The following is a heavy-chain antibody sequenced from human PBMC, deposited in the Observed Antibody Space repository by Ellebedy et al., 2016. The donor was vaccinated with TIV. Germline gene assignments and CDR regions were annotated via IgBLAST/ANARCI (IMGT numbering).Heavy chain of an antibody. CDR3: LGFLSN. D-gene: IGHD3-16*01. CDR2: INHSGTT. Sequence: MPSETLSLTCTVSGGSIRSSSYYWGWIRQPPGKGLEWIGEINHSGTTNYNPSLKSRVTISVDTSKNQFSLKLSSVTAADTAVYYFLGFLSNWGQGTLVTVSS. J-gene: IGHJ4*02. V-gene: IGHV4-39*01. CDR1: GGSIRSSSYY.